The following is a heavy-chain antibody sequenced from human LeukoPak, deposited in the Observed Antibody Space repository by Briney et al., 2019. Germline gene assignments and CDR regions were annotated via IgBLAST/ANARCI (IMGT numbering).Heavy chain of an antibody. CDR1: GYTLTDLS. J-gene: IGHJ6*02. CDR2: FDPEDGDT. CDR3: ATGTLFHNDYGGNRFYYYGLDV. D-gene: IGHD4-23*01. Sequence: ASVKVSCKVSGYTLTDLSMRWVRQAPGKGLEWMGGFDPEDGDTIYAQKFQGRVTMTEDTSTDTAYMELSSLRSEDTAVYYCATGTLFHNDYGGNRFYYYGLDVWGQGTPVTVSS. V-gene: IGHV1-24*01.